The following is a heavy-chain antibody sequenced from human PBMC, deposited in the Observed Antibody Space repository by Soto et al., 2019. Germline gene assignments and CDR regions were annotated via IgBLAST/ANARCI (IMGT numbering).Heavy chain of an antibody. CDR3: ASPTVTTSKPGFDY. CDR1: GGTFSSYA. D-gene: IGHD4-17*01. J-gene: IGHJ4*02. V-gene: IGHV1-69*01. Sequence: QVQLVQSGAEVKKPGSSVKVSCKASGGTFSSYAISWVRQAPEQGLEWMGGIIPIFGTANYAQKFQGRVTITADESTSTAYMELSSLRSEDTAVYYCASPTVTTSKPGFDYWGQGTLVTVSS. CDR2: IIPIFGTA.